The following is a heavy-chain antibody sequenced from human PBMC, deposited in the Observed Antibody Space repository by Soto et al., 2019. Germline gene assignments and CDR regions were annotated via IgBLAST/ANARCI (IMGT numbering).Heavy chain of an antibody. CDR2: IYSGGST. Sequence: EVQLVESGGGLIQPGGSLRLSCAASGFTVSINYMSWVRQAPGKGLEWVSVIYSGGSTYYADSVKGRFTISRDNSKKLLYLQMNSLRAEDTAVYYCARDHAYSYWYFDLWGRGTLVTVSS. J-gene: IGHJ2*01. CDR1: GFTVSINY. D-gene: IGHD4-4*01. V-gene: IGHV3-53*01. CDR3: ARDHAYSYWYFDL.